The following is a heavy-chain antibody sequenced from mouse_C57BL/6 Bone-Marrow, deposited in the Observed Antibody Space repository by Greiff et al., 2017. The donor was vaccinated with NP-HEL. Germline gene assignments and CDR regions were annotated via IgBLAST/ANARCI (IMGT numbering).Heavy chain of an antibody. Sequence: VMLVESGAELVRPGTSVKMSCKASGYTFTNYWIGWAKQRPGHGLEWIGDIYPGGGYTNYNEKFKGKATLTADKSSSTAYMQFSSLTSEDSAIYYCARIKGSSPFYFDVWGTGTTVTVSS. D-gene: IGHD1-1*01. CDR1: GYTFTNYW. J-gene: IGHJ1*03. CDR2: IYPGGGYT. V-gene: IGHV1-63*01. CDR3: ARIKGSSPFYFDV.